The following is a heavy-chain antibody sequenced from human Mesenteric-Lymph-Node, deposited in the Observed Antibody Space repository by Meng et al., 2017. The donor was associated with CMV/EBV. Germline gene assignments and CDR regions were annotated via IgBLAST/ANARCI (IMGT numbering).Heavy chain of an antibody. D-gene: IGHD2-21*01. CDR2: IYYSGRT. J-gene: IGHJ4*02. V-gene: IGHV4-39*01. CDR1: GGSISSTNHY. Sequence: SETLSLTCTVSGGSISSTNHYWGGIRQPPGKGLEWIGSIYYSGRTYYNPSLKSRVTISVDTSKNQLSLKLSSVTAADTAVYYCARHARTRMVIAVGPTVNWGQGTLVTVSS. CDR3: ARHARTRMVIAVGPTVN.